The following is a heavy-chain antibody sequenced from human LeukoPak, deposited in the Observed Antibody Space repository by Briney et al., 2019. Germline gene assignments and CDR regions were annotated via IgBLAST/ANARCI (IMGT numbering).Heavy chain of an antibody. CDR2: ISSSGTTT. D-gene: IGHD3-10*01. Sequence: PGGTLLLSCTGSGFTFSDHYMTWIRPAPGKGLEWISYISSSGTTTYYADSVKGRFTISRANAKTSFYLQMEGLRADDTAVYYCARVGSSRGWSDPWGHGTLVTVSS. V-gene: IGHV3-11*01. J-gene: IGHJ5*02. CDR3: ARVGSSRGWSDP. CDR1: GFTFSDHY.